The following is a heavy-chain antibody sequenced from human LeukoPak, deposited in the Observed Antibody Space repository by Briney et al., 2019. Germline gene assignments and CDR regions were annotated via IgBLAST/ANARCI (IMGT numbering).Heavy chain of an antibody. CDR2: INPSGGST. J-gene: IGHJ5*02. CDR1: GYTFTSYY. D-gene: IGHD3-10*01. V-gene: IGHV1-46*01. CDR3: ARARPSYGSGSYNNWFDP. Sequence: ASVKVSCKASGYTFTSYYMHWVRQAPGQGLEWMGIINPSGGSTSYAQKFQGRVTMTRDTSTSTVYMELSSLRSEDTAVYYCARARPSYGSGSYNNWFDPWGQGTLVTVSS.